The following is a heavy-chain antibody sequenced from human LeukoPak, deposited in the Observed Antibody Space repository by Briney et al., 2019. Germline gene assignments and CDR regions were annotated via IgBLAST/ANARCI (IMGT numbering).Heavy chain of an antibody. J-gene: IGHJ5*02. D-gene: IGHD3-22*01. V-gene: IGHV1-18*01. CDR3: ARDYYDSSGYYYERFDP. Sequence: ASVKVSCKASGYTFPNFGITWVRHAPGQGLEWMGWVSPNSGNTKSAQKFQGRVTMTTDTSTSTAYMELRSLRSDDTAVYYCARDYYDSSGYYYERFDPWGQGTLVTVSS. CDR1: GYTFPNFG. CDR2: VSPNSGNT.